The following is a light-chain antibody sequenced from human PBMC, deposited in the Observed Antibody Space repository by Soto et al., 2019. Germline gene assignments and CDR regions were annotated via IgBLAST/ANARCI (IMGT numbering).Light chain of an antibody. CDR1: SSDVGGNKY. CDR3: SAFTGTTYF. J-gene: IGLJ1*01. CDR2: DVS. V-gene: IGLV2-14*03. Sequence: QSALTQPASVSGSPGQSITISCTGTSSDVGGNKYVSWYQHYPGKAPKLMICDVSNRPSGVSNRFSGSKSGNTASLTISGLKAEDEADYYCSAFTGTTYFFGTGTKLTVL.